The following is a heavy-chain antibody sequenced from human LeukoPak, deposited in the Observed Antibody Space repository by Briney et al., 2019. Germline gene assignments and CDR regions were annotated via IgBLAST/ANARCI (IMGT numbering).Heavy chain of an antibody. D-gene: IGHD3-16*01. CDR2: ISSNGGST. V-gene: IGHV3-64*01. J-gene: IGHJ4*02. CDR1: GFTFSSYA. Sequence: GGSLRLSCAASGFTFSSYAMHWVRQAPGEGLEYVSAISSNGGSTYYANSVKGRFTISRDNSKNTLYLQMGSLRAEDMAVYYCARLGLARTADYWGQGTLVTVSS. CDR3: ARLGLARTADY.